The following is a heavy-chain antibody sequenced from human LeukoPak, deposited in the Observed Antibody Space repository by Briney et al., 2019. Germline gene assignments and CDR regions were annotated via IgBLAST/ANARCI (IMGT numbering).Heavy chain of an antibody. Sequence: GGTLRLSCAASGFIFSSHGMNWVRQAPGKGLEWVSYISSSGSTIYYADSVKGRFTISRDNAKNSLYLQMNSLRAEDTAVYYCTRVVTVASSERRPGYYYMDVWGKGTTVTVSS. CDR2: ISSSGSTI. J-gene: IGHJ6*03. D-gene: IGHD1-1*01. CDR1: GFIFSSHG. V-gene: IGHV3-48*04. CDR3: TRVVTVASSERRPGYYYMDV.